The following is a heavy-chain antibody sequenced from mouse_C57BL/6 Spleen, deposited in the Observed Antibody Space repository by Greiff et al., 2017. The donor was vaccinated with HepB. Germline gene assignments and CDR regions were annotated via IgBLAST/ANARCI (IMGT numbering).Heavy chain of an antibody. D-gene: IGHD1-2*01. Sequence: EVQRVESGPELVKPGASVKMSCKASGYTFTDYNMHWVKQSHGKSLEWIGYINPNNGGTSYNQKFKGKATLTVNKSSSTAYMELRSLTSEDSAVYYCARYYGPFDYWGQGTTLTVSS. J-gene: IGHJ2*01. V-gene: IGHV1-22*01. CDR2: INPNNGGT. CDR1: GYTFTDYN. CDR3: ARYYGPFDY.